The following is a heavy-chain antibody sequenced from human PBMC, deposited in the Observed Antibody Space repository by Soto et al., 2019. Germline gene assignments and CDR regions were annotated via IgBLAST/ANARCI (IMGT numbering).Heavy chain of an antibody. CDR1: GFTFDDYA. Sequence: DVQLVESGGGLVQPGRSLRLSCAASGFTFDDYAMHWVRQAPGKGLEWVSGFSWNSGSIGYADSVKGRFTISRDNAKNSLYLEMNSLRAEDTALYYCAKEVTTEAYWGQGTLVTVSS. V-gene: IGHV3-9*01. CDR2: FSWNSGSI. CDR3: AKEVTTEAY. D-gene: IGHD4-17*01. J-gene: IGHJ4*02.